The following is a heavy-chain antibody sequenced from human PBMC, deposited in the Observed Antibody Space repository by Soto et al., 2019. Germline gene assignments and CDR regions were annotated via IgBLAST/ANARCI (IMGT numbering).Heavy chain of an antibody. CDR3: GRVTNSVYNYGTDF. J-gene: IGHJ6*04. Sequence: ISGDGAVWNVSSSWCWWVHQKTGNGLEWMGIIHPRDADTRYSPSFQGQVIISADKSISTAYLQWSSLKTSDTAMYYCGRVTNSVYNYGTDFWG. V-gene: IGHV5-51*07. D-gene: IGHD2-21*01. CDR2: IHPRDADT. CDR1: VWNVSSSW.